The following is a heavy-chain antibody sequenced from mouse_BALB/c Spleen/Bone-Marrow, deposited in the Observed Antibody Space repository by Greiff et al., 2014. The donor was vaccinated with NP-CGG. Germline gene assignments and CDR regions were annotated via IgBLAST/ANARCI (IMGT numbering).Heavy chain of an antibody. CDR3: VRENYDYDGDARDY. J-gene: IGHJ4*01. D-gene: IGHD2-4*01. CDR1: GYTFTYYT. CDR2: INPSSGYT. V-gene: IGHV1-4*02. Sequence: QVHVKQSAAELARPGASVKMSCKTSGYTFTYYTMHWVKQRPGQGLEWIGYINPSSGYTDYNQKFKDKTTLTTDKSSSTAYLQLSSLTSEDSAVYYCVRENYDYDGDARDYWGQGTSVTVSS.